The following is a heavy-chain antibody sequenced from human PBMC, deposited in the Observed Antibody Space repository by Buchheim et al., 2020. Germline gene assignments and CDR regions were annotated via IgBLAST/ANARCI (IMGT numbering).Heavy chain of an antibody. Sequence: QVQLVESGGGVVQPGRSLRLSCAASGFTFSSYAMHWVRQAPGKGLEWVAVISYDGSNKYYADSVKGRFTISRDNSKNTLYLQMNSLRAEDTAVYYCARHWGSEWLAHFDYWGQGTL. CDR3: ARHWGSEWLAHFDY. J-gene: IGHJ4*02. CDR2: ISYDGSNK. CDR1: GFTFSSYA. V-gene: IGHV3-30-3*01. D-gene: IGHD6-19*01.